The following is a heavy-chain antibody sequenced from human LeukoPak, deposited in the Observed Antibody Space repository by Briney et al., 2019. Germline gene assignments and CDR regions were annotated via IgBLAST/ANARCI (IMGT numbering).Heavy chain of an antibody. D-gene: IGHD4/OR15-4a*01. Sequence: PGGSLRLSCTASGFTFSGYEMNWVRQTPGKGLEWVSAISGSGGSTYYADSVKGRFTISRDNSKNTLYLQMNSLRAEDTAVYYCARRAGAYSHPYDYWGQGTLVTVSS. CDR1: GFTFSGYE. CDR3: ARRAGAYSHPYDY. CDR2: ISGSGGST. V-gene: IGHV3-23*01. J-gene: IGHJ4*02.